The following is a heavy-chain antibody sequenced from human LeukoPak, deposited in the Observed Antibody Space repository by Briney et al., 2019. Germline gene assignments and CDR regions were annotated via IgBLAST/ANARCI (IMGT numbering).Heavy chain of an antibody. D-gene: IGHD4-11*01. CDR1: RFSFSTSW. J-gene: IGHJ4*02. CDR3: CADTVDPLAQIDK. Sequence: GGSLRLSCAASRFSFSTSWMSWVRQAPGKGREWVGRIKSKHDGETTEYAAPVKGRFTISRDDSESMVYLQMMSLKTEDTAVYYCCADTVDPLAQIDKWGQGALVTVSS. CDR2: IKSKHDGETT. V-gene: IGHV3-15*01.